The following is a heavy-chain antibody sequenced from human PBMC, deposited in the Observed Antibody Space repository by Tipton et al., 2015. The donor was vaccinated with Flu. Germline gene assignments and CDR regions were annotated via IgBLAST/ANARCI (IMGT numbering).Heavy chain of an antibody. Sequence: SLRLSCAASGFTFDAYGLSWVRQVPGKGLEWVSVTNWTGGSTGYADSLKGRFTISSDSAKNSLYLHMNSLRVEDTAKYYCARARLVWLGGAQSGLDVWGQGTTVTVSS. CDR1: GFTFDAYG. V-gene: IGHV3-20*04. CDR2: TNWTGGST. J-gene: IGHJ6*02. D-gene: IGHD6-19*01. CDR3: ARARLVWLGGAQSGLDV.